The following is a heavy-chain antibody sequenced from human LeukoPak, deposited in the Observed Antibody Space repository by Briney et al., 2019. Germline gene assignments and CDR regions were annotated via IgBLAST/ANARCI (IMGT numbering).Heavy chain of an antibody. CDR1: GFTFSSYS. CDR3: ARDLLPTVTTGTFDY. V-gene: IGHV3-21*01. CDR2: ISSGSSYI. D-gene: IGHD4-17*01. Sequence: GGSLRLSCAASGFTFSSYSMNWVRQAPGKGLEWVSSISSGSSYIYYADSVKGRFTISRDNAKNSLYLQMNSLRAEDTAVYYCARDLLPTVTTGTFDYWGQETLVTVSS. J-gene: IGHJ4*02.